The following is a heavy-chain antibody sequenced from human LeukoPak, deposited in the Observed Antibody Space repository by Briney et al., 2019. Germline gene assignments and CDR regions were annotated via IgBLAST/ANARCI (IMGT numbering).Heavy chain of an antibody. CDR3: ARDYEGDIVVVPAADY. Sequence: ASVKVSCKASGYTFTGYYMHWVQQAPGQGLEWMGWINPNSGGTNYAQKFQGRVTMTRDTSISTAYMELSRLRSDDTAVYYCARDYEGDIVVVPAADYWGQGTLVTVSS. CDR1: GYTFTGYY. V-gene: IGHV1-2*02. J-gene: IGHJ4*02. D-gene: IGHD2-2*01. CDR2: INPNSGGT.